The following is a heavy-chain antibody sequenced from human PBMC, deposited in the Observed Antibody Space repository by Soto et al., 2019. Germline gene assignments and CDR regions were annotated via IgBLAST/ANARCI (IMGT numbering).Heavy chain of an antibody. D-gene: IGHD1-26*01. J-gene: IGHJ4*02. CDR3: ARAIKRWEVNYYFDF. CDR1: GSTFNNFA. CDR2: IVVDSNTA. V-gene: IGHV1-69*06. Sequence: QVVLLQTGAEVKAPGSSVRVSCQVSGSTFNNFAFSWVRQAPGNGPEWMGGIVVDSNTAEYSQRFQDRDTITADTSSKTLYMELGSLTFEDTAVYYCARAIKRWEVNYYFDFWGQGTLVTVSS.